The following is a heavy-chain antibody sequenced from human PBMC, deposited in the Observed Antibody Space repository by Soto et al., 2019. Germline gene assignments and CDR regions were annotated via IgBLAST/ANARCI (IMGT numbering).Heavy chain of an antibody. CDR2: IIPILGIA. V-gene: IGHV1-69*02. D-gene: IGHD6-13*01. CDR1: GGTFSSYT. Sequence: GASVKVSCKASGGTFSSYTISWVRQAPGQGLEWMGRIIPILGIANYAQKFQGRVTITADKSTSTAYMELSSLRSEDTAVYYCARGLIAAAGTKGYYYYYMDVWGKGTTVTVSS. CDR3: ARGLIAAAGTKGYYYYYMDV. J-gene: IGHJ6*03.